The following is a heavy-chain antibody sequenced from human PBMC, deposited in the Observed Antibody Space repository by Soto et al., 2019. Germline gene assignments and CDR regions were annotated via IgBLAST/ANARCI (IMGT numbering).Heavy chain of an antibody. Sequence: ASVNVSCKASGGTFSSYTISWGRQAPGQGLEWMGRIIPILGIANYAQKFQGRVTITADKSTRPAYRELGSLRSEEAAVYYCARNRLRYFDGLWALKDLGMAVGGKGTTVTVSP. D-gene: IGHD3-9*01. CDR3: ARNRLRYFDGLWALKDLGMAV. J-gene: IGHJ6*04. CDR1: GGTFSSYT. V-gene: IGHV1-69*02. CDR2: IIPILGIA.